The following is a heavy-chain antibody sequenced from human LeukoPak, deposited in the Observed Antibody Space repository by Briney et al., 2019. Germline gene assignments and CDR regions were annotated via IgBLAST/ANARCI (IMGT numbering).Heavy chain of an antibody. Sequence: PGGSLRLSCAASGFSFSSYEMNWVRQAPGKGLEWVSYISSSGSPIYYTDSVKGRFTISRDNAKNSLYLQMNSLRAEDTAVYYCARDKPLVVAVAFDYWGQGTLVTVSS. CDR2: ISSSGSPI. CDR3: ARDKPLVVAVAFDY. J-gene: IGHJ4*02. CDR1: GFSFSSYE. D-gene: IGHD6-19*01. V-gene: IGHV3-48*03.